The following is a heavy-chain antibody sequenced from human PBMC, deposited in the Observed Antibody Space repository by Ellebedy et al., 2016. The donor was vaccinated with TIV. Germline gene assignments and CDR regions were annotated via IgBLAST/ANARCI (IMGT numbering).Heavy chain of an antibody. V-gene: IGHV3-30*18. CDR2: VSYDGKKK. CDR3: AKDAWEKAQISWEHDY. Sequence: GESLKISCAASGFTFSTYGMHWVRQAPGKGLEWVAVVSYDGKKKYYADSVKGRFTISRDSSTNNLYLQMNSLIPEDTAVYYCAKDAWEKAQISWEHDYWGQGTLVTVSS. CDR1: GFTFSTYG. J-gene: IGHJ4*02. D-gene: IGHD5-24*01.